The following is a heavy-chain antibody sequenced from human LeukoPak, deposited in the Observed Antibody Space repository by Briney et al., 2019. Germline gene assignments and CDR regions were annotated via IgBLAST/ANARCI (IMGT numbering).Heavy chain of an antibody. CDR1: GFTFSMYA. CDR2: ISYDGRAT. D-gene: IGHD3-22*01. Sequence: GGSLRLSCAASGFTFSMYAMHWVRQAPGKGLEWVAVISYDGRATYYRDSVKGRFTISRDKSKNTLYLQMNSLRSDDTAVYYCAKDSAHYDSSGDYFDSWGQGTLVTVSS. CDR3: AKDSAHYDSSGDYFDS. J-gene: IGHJ4*02. V-gene: IGHV3-30*18.